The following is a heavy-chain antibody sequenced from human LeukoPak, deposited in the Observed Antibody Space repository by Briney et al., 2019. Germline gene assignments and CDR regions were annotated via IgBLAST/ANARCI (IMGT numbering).Heavy chain of an antibody. V-gene: IGHV4-39*01. J-gene: IGHJ4*02. CDR1: GGSIFSDYYY. Sequence: SETLSLTCTVSGGSIFSDYYYWGWIRQPPGKGLEWLGSFYFSGSTYYNPSLKGRVTISVDTSKNQFSLKLNSVTAADTAVYYCARHLYSSSRNPTFDYWGQGTLVTVSS. D-gene: IGHD6-13*01. CDR3: ARHLYSSSRNPTFDY. CDR2: FYFSGST.